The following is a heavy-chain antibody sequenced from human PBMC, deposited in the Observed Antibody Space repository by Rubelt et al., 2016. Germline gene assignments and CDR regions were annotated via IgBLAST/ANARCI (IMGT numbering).Heavy chain of an antibody. CDR2: IWHTGST. CDR3: ARTRLGEMELVPTDVFDL. Sequence: QLQLQESGPGLVKPSETLSLTCTVSGGSFSTSGYYWGWIRQPPGRGLEWIASIWHTGSTYYNPSLKSRVTISVDTSENQFSLRRNSMTAADTALDYCARTRLGEMELVPTDVFDLWGQGTRVTVSS. CDR1: GGSFSTSGYY. V-gene: IGHV4-39*07. J-gene: IGHJ3*01. D-gene: IGHD5-24*01.